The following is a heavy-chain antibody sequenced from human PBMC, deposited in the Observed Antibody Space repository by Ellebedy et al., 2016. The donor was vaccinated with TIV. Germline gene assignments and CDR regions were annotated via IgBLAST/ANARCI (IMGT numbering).Heavy chain of an antibody. CDR1: GFIFRLHS. CDR3: AREDIYIDY. CDR2: ISSGSADR. Sequence: GESLKISXAASGFIFRLHSMNWVRQTPGKGLEWVSSISSGSADRSYADSVKGRFTISRDNAKNSVYLQMNSLRPEDSAIYYCAREDIYIDYWGQGALVTVSS. V-gene: IGHV3-21*01. D-gene: IGHD2-15*01. J-gene: IGHJ4*02.